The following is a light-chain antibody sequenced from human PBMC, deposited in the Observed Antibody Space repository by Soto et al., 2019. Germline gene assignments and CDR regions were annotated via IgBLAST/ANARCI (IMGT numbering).Light chain of an antibody. V-gene: IGKV3-15*01. J-gene: IGKJ1*01. CDR3: QHYNYWPPGGT. Sequence: DIMMTQSPATLSVSPGGRATLSCRASQSVSRNLAWYQQKPGQAPRLLIYDASTRPTGVPARFSGSGSGTDFALTISGLQSEDFAVYYCQHYNYWPPGGTFGQVTKVEI. CDR2: DAS. CDR1: QSVSRN.